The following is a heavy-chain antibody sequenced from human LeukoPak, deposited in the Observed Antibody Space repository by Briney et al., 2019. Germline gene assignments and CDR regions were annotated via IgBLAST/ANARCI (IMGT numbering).Heavy chain of an antibody. CDR2: IYYSGST. CDR3: AREEVATIKKGYYYYGMDV. V-gene: IGHV4-30-4*01. Sequence: PSETLSLTCTVSGGSISSGDYHWSWIRQPPGKGLEWIGYIYYSGSTYYNPSLKSRVTISVDTSKNQFSLKLSSVTAADTAVYYCAREEVATIKKGYYYYGMDVWGQGTTVTVSS. J-gene: IGHJ6*02. CDR1: GGSISSGDYH. D-gene: IGHD5-12*01.